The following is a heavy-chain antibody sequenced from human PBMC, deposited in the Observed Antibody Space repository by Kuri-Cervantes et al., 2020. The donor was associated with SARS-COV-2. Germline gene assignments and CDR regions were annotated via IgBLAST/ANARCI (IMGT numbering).Heavy chain of an antibody. Sequence: GESLKISCAASGFTFSSYAMHWVRQAPGKGLEYVSAISSNGGSTYYADSVKGRFTISRDNSKNTLYLQMGSLRAEDMAVYYCATAVREPFGGYWGQGTLVTVSS. J-gene: IGHJ4*02. CDR2: ISSNGGST. CDR1: GFTFSSYA. V-gene: IGHV3-64*02. D-gene: IGHD3-16*01. CDR3: ATAVREPFGGY.